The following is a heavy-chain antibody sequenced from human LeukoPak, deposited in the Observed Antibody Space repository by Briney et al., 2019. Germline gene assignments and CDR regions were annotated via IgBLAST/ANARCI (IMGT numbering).Heavy chain of an antibody. CDR3: ARALGSPLDY. D-gene: IGHD1-26*01. Sequence: PGESLRLSCAASGFTFSTSWMHWVRQVPGKGLVWVSRINDDGSRTNYADSVKGRFTISRDNAKNTLYLQMNSLRAEDTAVYYCARALGSPLDYWGQGTLVTVSS. CDR2: INDDGSRT. J-gene: IGHJ4*02. V-gene: IGHV3-74*01. CDR1: GFTFSTSW.